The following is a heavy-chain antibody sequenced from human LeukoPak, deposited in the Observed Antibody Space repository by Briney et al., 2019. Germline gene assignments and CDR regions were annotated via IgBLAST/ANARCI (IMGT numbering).Heavy chain of an antibody. J-gene: IGHJ4*02. CDR2: ISSSSSYI. CDR3: AGPGVVGASYCFDY. Sequence: GGSLRLSCAASGFTFSSYSMNWVRQAPGKGLEWVSSISSSSSYIYYADSVKGRFTISRDNAKNSLYLQMNSLRAEDTAVYYCAGPGVVGASYCFDYWGQGTLVTVSS. D-gene: IGHD1-26*01. CDR1: GFTFSSYS. V-gene: IGHV3-21*01.